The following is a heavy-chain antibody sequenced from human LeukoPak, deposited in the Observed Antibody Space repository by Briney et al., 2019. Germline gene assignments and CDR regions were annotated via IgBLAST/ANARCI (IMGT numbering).Heavy chain of an antibody. V-gene: IGHV3-7*01. CDR2: IKQDGSEK. CDR3: ARDQTKWEPLRRRDYYYMDV. D-gene: IGHD1-26*01. J-gene: IGHJ6*03. CDR1: GFTVSSNY. Sequence: GGSLRLSCAASGFTVSSNYMSWVRQAPGKGLEWVANIKQDGSEKYYVDSVKGRFAVSRDNAKNSLHLQMNSLRAEDTAVYYCARDQTKWEPLRRRDYYYMDVWGKGTTVTVSS.